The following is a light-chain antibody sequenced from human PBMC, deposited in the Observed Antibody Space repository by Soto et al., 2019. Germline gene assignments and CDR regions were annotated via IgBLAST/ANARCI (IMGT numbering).Light chain of an antibody. Sequence: EIVMTQSPATLSVSPGERATLSCRASQSVSSNLAWYQQKPGQAPRLLIHGASTRATGFPARFSGSGSGTDFTLTISRLEPEDFAVYYCQQYGSSSITFGQGTRLEIK. CDR3: QQYGSSSIT. CDR2: GAS. J-gene: IGKJ5*01. V-gene: IGKV3-15*01. CDR1: QSVSSN.